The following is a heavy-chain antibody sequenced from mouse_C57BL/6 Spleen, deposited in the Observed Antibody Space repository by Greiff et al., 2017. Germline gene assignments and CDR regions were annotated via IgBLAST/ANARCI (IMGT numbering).Heavy chain of an antibody. CDR1: GYTFTSYW. V-gene: IGHV1-64*01. Sequence: QVQLQQPGAELAKPGASVKLSCKASGYTFTSYWMHWVQQRPGQGLEWIGMIHPNSGSTNYNEKFKSKATLTVDKSSSTAYMQLSSLTSEDSAVYYCARSDYSNSHAMDYWGQGTSVTVSS. CDR3: ARSDYSNSHAMDY. J-gene: IGHJ4*01. D-gene: IGHD2-5*01. CDR2: IHPNSGST.